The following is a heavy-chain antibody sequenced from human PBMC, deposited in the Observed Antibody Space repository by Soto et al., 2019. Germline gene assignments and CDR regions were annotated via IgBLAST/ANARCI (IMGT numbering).Heavy chain of an antibody. CDR3: ARQKATVDYYGMDV. D-gene: IGHD4-17*01. V-gene: IGHV1-18*01. CDR2: ISAYNGNT. CDR1: GYTFTSYG. J-gene: IGHJ6*04. Sequence: ASVKVSCKASGYTFTSYGISCVRQAPGQGLEWMGWISAYNGNTNYAQKLQGRVTMTTDTSTSTAYMELRSLRSDDTAVYYCARQKATVDYYGMDVWGKGTTVKSPQ.